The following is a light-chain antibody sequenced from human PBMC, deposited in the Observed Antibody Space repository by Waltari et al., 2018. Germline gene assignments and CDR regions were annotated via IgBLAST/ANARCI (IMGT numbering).Light chain of an antibody. J-gene: IGKJ4*01. Sequence: DIVMTQSPDSLAVSLGERATINCRSSQSILDNSNNKNNLTWYQQKPEQAPKLLICWAATREAGVPARFSGSGSGTHFTLTISSLQAEDVAVYYCQQHYSSPLTFGGGTKVEL. CDR1: QSILDNSNNKNN. CDR3: QQHYSSPLT. CDR2: WAA. V-gene: IGKV4-1*01.